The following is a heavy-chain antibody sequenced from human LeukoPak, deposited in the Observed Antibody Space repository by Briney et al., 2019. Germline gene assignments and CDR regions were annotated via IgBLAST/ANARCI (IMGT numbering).Heavy chain of an antibody. CDR3: ARENDFWSGRAFDY. D-gene: IGHD3-3*01. J-gene: IGHJ4*02. V-gene: IGHV4-31*03. CDR1: GGSIGSSSYY. CDR2: IYYSGST. Sequence: PSETLSLTCTVSGGSIGSSSYYWSWIRQHPGKGLEWIGYIYYSGSTYYNPSLKSRVTISVDTSKNQFSLKLSSVTAADTAVYYCARENDFWSGRAFDYWGQGTLVTVSS.